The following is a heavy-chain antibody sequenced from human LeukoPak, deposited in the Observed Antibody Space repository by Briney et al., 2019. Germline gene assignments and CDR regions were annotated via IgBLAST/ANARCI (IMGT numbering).Heavy chain of an antibody. J-gene: IGHJ4*02. D-gene: IGHD6-13*01. V-gene: IGHV3-23*01. CDR3: ARAQQPTASYWDH. Sequence: GGSLRLSCSASGFPFSTYAMSWVRQAPAKGLEWVSTLTGGGSTIFYADSVKGRFTISRDNSKNTLYLQMNSLRAEDTAVYYCARAQQPTASYWDHWGQGTLVTVSS. CDR1: GFPFSTYA. CDR2: LTGGGSTI.